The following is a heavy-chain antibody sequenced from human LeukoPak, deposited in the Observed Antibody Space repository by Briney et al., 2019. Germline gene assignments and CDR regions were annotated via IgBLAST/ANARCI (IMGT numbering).Heavy chain of an antibody. CDR2: ISAYNGNT. CDR1: GYTFTSYG. CDR3: ARDTRRAYSSFRGAFDI. Sequence: ASVKVSCKASGYTFTSYGISWVRQAPGQGLEWMGWISAYNGNTNYAQKLQGRVTMTTDTSTSTAYMELRSLRSDDTAVYYCARDTRRAYSSFRGAFDIWGQGTMVTVSS. V-gene: IGHV1-18*01. J-gene: IGHJ3*02. D-gene: IGHD6-6*01.